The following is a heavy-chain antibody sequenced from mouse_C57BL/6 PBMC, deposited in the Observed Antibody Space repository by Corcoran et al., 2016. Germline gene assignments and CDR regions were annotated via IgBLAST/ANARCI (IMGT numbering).Heavy chain of an antibody. CDR1: GYTFTTYG. Sequence: QIQLVQSGPELKKPGEPVKISCKASGYTFTTYGMSWVKQAPGKGLKWMGWINTYSGVPTYADDFKGRFAFSLETSASTAYLQINNLKNEDTATYFCARRAAGTEAYWGQGTLVTVSA. CDR3: ARRAAGTEAY. V-gene: IGHV9-3*01. J-gene: IGHJ3*01. CDR2: INTYSGVP. D-gene: IGHD4-1*01.